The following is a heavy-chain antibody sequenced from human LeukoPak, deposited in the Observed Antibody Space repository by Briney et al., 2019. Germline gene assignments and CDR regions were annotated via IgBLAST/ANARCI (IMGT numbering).Heavy chain of an antibody. CDR3: ARRVYMDV. CDR2: IYYSGST. Sequence: SETLSLTCTVSGGSISSSRYYWGWIRQPPGKGLEWIGSIYYSGSTYYTPSLKSRVTISVDTSSDHFSLNLTSVTAADTAVYYCARRVYMDVWGKGTTVTVSS. J-gene: IGHJ6*03. V-gene: IGHV4-39*07. CDR1: GGSISSSRYY.